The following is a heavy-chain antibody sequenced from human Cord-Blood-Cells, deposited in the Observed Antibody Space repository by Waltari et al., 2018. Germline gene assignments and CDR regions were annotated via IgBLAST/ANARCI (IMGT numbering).Heavy chain of an antibody. CDR1: GDSFTSSSSY. J-gene: IGHJ4*02. CDR3: AVTGVRDY. V-gene: IGHV4-39*01. CDR2: IYYSGST. D-gene: IGHD7-27*01. Sequence: QLQLQESGPGLGKPSETLSLTCTVSGDSFTSSSSYWGWIRQPPGKGLEWIGRIYYSGSTYYNPSLKSRVTISVDTSKNQFSLKLSSVTAADTAVYYCAVTGVRDYWGQGTLVTVSS.